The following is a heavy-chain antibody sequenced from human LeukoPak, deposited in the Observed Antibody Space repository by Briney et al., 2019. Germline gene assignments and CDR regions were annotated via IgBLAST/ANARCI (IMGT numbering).Heavy chain of an antibody. D-gene: IGHD1-7*01. J-gene: IGHJ4*02. CDR3: ARHSWNYDY. V-gene: IGHV5-51*01. Sequence: GESLKISCKGSGYSFSNNWIGWVRQMPGKGLEWMGAIYPGDSDTRYSPSFQGQVTFSADTSITTAYLQWSSLKASDTAVYYCARHSWNYDYWGQGTLVTVSS. CDR2: IYPGDSDT. CDR1: GYSFSNNW.